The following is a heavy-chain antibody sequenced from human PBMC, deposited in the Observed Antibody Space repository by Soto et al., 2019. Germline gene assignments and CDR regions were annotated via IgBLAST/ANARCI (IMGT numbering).Heavy chain of an antibody. J-gene: IGHJ4*02. CDR2: INHSGST. Sequence: SETLSLTCAVYGGSFSGYYWSWIRQPPGKGLEWIGEINHSGSTDYNPSLKSRVTISVDTSKNQFSLKLSSVTAADTAVYYCARKTWTSRTGLPFDYWGQGTLVPSPQ. D-gene: IGHD7-27*01. CDR3: ARKTWTSRTGLPFDY. V-gene: IGHV4-34*01. CDR1: GGSFSGYY.